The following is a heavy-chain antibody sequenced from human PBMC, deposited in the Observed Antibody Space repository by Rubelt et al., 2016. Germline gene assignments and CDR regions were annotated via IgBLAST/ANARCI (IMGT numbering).Heavy chain of an antibody. CDR2: ISGDGGST. CDR1: GFTFSSYA. Sequence: EVQLLESGGGLVQPGGSLRLSCAASGFTFSSYAMHWVRQAPGKGLEWVSLISGDGGSTYYADLVKGRVTIFRDTSKNSLYLQMNSLRTEDTALYYCAKVGSVGGWNWFDPWGQGTLVTVSS. J-gene: IGHJ5*02. V-gene: IGHV3-43*02. D-gene: IGHD1-26*01. CDR3: AKVGSVGGWNWFDP.